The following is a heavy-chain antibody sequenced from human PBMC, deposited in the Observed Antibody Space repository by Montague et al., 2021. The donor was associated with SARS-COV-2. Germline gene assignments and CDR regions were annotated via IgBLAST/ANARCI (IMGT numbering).Heavy chain of an antibody. CDR2: INHSGST. V-gene: IGHV4-34*01. Sequence: SETLSLTCAVYGGSFSGYYWRWIRQPPGKGLEWIGEINHSGSTNXNPSLKIRVTISVDTSKNQFSLKLSSVTATDTAVYYCARGSWHIVVVTAIRDGYYGMDVWGQGTTVTVSS. J-gene: IGHJ6*02. CDR1: GGSFSGYY. CDR3: ARGSWHIVVVTAIRDGYYGMDV. D-gene: IGHD2-21*02.